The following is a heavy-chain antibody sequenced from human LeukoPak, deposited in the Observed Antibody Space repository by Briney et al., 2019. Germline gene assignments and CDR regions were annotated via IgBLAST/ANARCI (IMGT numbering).Heavy chain of an antibody. V-gene: IGHV3-7*01. Sequence: GGSLRLSCAASGFTSSSYWMSWVRQAPGKGPEWVANIKQDVSEKYYVDSVKGRFTISRDNAKNSLYLQMNSLRAEDTAVYYCARASSAYFDYWGQGTPVTVSS. CDR1: GFTSSSYW. CDR2: IKQDVSEK. CDR3: ARASSAYFDY. D-gene: IGHD6-13*01. J-gene: IGHJ4*02.